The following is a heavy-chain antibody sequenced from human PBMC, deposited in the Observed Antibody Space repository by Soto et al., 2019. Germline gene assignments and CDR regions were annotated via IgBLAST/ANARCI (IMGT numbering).Heavy chain of an antibody. CDR1: GFTVSSNY. J-gene: IGHJ6*02. V-gene: IGHV3-53*01. CDR3: WRESSNYYGTSSYYCTYYFYGMDV. CDR2: IYSDGSK. Sequence: GGSLRLSCTASGFTVSSNYMSWVRQAPGKGLEWVAVIYSDGSKYYAASAKDRFTISRENTTNTTYLQKISLRTEETAADYCWRESSNYYGTSSYYCTYYFYGMDVWGQGTTVTVSS. D-gene: IGHD3-10*01.